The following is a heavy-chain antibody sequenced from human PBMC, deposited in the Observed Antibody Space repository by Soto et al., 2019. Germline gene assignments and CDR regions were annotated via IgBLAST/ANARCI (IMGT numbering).Heavy chain of an antibody. CDR1: GFTFNTYG. CDR3: VRSGTARLLRHSWFDT. D-gene: IGHD2-21*01. CDR2: ITTSSAYI. V-gene: IGHV3-21*01. Sequence: VQLVESGGGLVKPGGSLRLSCAASGFTFNTYGMNWVRQAPGKGLEWVSSITTSSAYIYYADSLKGRITISRDNAKNSLFLQMNSLRAEDTAVYYCVRSGTARLLRHSWFDTWGQGTLVTVSS. J-gene: IGHJ5*02.